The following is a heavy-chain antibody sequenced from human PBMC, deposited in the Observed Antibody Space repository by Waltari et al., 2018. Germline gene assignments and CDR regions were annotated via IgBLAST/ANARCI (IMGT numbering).Heavy chain of an antibody. CDR3: AKDTGRGYSYGHDY. CDR1: GFTFSSYA. J-gene: IGHJ4*02. V-gene: IGHV3-23*01. Sequence: EVQLLESGGGLVQPGGSLRLSCAASGFTFSSYAMSWVRQAPGKGLEWVSAISGSGGSTYYADSVKGRFTISRDNSKNTLYLQMNRLRAEDTAVYYCAKDTGRGYSYGHDYWGQGTLVTVSS. CDR2: ISGSGGST. D-gene: IGHD5-18*01.